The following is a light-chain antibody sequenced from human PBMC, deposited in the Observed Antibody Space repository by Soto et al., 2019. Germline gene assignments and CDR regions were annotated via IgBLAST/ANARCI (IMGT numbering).Light chain of an antibody. CDR3: QSYDSRLSVYVV. Sequence: QSVLKQPPSVSGAPGQRVTISCTGSSSNIGAGYAVHWYQQLPGTAPKLLIYANNNRPSGVPDRFSGSKSGTSASLAITGLQAEDEADYYCQSYDSRLSVYVVFGGGTKVTVL. CDR2: ANN. CDR1: SSNIGAGYA. V-gene: IGLV1-40*01. J-gene: IGLJ2*01.